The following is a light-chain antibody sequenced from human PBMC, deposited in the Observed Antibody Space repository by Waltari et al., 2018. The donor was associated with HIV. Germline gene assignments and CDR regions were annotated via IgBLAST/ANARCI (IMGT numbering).Light chain of an antibody. J-gene: IGLJ3*02. Sequence: QSVLTQPPSASGAPGQRVTISCSGSSANIGNTVYWYQQLPGTAPKVLIYRDNQRPSGVPDRFAGSRSGTSASLDASGLRSEEEANYICAAWDDILSGWVFGGGTKLTVL. V-gene: IGLV1-47*01. CDR1: SANIGNT. CDR2: RDN. CDR3: AAWDDILSGWV.